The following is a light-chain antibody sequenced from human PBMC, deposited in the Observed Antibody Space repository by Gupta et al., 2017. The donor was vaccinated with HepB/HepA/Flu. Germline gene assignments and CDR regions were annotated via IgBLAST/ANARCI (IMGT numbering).Light chain of an antibody. Sequence: DIVLTQSPATLSLSPGERATLSCRASQSVSSYLAWYHQKPGQAPRLLIYDASNRANGIPARFSVSGSGTDFTLTISSLEPEDFAVYYGQQRSNWPPGTFGPGTKVDIK. CDR3: QQRSNWPPGT. J-gene: IGKJ3*01. CDR2: DAS. V-gene: IGKV3-11*01. CDR1: QSVSSY.